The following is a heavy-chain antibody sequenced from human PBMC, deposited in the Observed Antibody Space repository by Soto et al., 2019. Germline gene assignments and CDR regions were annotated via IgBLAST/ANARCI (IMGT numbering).Heavy chain of an antibody. CDR2: INPNSGST. D-gene: IGHD6-13*01. CDR3: ARVEQLSLDY. V-gene: IGHV1-2*02. Sequence: QVQLVQSGAEVKKPGASVKVSCKASGYTFTGYYMHWVRQAPGQGLEWIGWINPNSGSTNYAQRFQGRVTITMDTSISTAFMELSRVRSDDTAVYYCARVEQLSLDYWCQGTLVTFSS. CDR1: GYTFTGYY. J-gene: IGHJ4*02.